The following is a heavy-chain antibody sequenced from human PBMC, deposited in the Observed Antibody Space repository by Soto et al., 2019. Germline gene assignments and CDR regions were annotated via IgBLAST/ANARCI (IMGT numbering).Heavy chain of an antibody. CDR2: IHYSGTT. Sequence: VQLQDSGPGLVKPSETLSLTCTVSGTSISSYYWSWIRQPPGKGLEWIANIHYSGTTNYNPSLASRVTLSVDTSKNQFSLKMTSVTAADRAMYFCARYNSYAIDYWGRGTLVTVSS. CDR1: GTSISSYY. V-gene: IGHV4-59*01. CDR3: ARYNSYAIDY. J-gene: IGHJ4*02. D-gene: IGHD2-8*01.